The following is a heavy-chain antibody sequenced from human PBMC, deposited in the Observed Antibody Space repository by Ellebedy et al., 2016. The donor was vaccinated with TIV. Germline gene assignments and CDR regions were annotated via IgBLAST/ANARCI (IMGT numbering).Heavy chain of an antibody. V-gene: IGHV3-48*01. CDR2: ISATSDTI. Sequence: PGGSLRLSCAASGFAFSNSGMNWVRQAPGKGLQWLSYISATSDTIFYADSVKGRFTISRDNAGNSLYLQMSSLRAEDSALYYCGRGLPKVSSGCDFWGRGTLVTVSS. J-gene: IGHJ4*02. D-gene: IGHD6-19*01. CDR3: GRGLPKVSSGCDF. CDR1: GFAFSNSG.